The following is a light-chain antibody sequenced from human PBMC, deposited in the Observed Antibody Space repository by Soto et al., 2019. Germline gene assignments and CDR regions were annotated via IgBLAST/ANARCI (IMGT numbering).Light chain of an antibody. Sequence: QSALTQPPSASGSPGQSVTISCTGTSSDVGGYNYVSWYQQHPGKAPKLMIYEVTKRPSGVPYRFSGSKSGNTASLTVSGLQADDEADYYCCSYAGSNNYYLFGPGTKLTVL. CDR2: EVT. CDR3: CSYAGSNNYYL. J-gene: IGLJ1*01. CDR1: SSDVGGYNY. V-gene: IGLV2-8*01.